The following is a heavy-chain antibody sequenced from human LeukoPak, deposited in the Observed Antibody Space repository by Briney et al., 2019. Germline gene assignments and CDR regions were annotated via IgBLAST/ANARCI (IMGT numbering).Heavy chain of an antibody. CDR2: IYYSGRT. CDR1: GGSISSYY. D-gene: IGHD3-3*01. V-gene: IGHV4-59*01. Sequence: SETLSLTCTVSGGSISSYYWSWIRQPPGKGLEWIGYIYYSGRTNYNPSLKSRVTISVDTSKNQFSLKLSSVTAADTAVYYCARGNDFWSVENWFDPWGQGTLVTVSS. CDR3: ARGNDFWSVENWFDP. J-gene: IGHJ5*02.